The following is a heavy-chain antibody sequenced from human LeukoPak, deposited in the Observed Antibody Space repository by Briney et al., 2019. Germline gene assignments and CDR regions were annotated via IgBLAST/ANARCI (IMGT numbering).Heavy chain of an antibody. D-gene: IGHD2-2*01. V-gene: IGHV1-18*01. CDR2: ISADNRNT. CDR1: GYTFTSYG. CDR3: ARDLGVVPAANLDP. J-gene: IGHJ5*02. Sequence: GASVKVSCKASGYTFTSYGMSWVRQAPGQGLEWMGWISADNRNTNYAQTLQGRVTMTTDTSTSTAYMELRSLRSDGTAVYYGARDLGVVPAANLDPWGQGTLVTVSS.